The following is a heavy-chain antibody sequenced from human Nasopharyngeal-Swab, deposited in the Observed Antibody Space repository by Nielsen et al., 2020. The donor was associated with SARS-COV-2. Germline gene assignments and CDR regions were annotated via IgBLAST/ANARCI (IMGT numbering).Heavy chain of an antibody. D-gene: IGHD3-3*01. Sequence: WIRQPPGKGLAWIGYIYYSGSTNYNPSLKSRVTISVDTSKNQFSLKLSSVTAADTAVYYCARQIYDFWSGYGLVYYYYMDVWGKGTTVTVSS. CDR3: ARQIYDFWSGYGLVYYYYMDV. V-gene: IGHV4-59*08. CDR2: IYYSGST. J-gene: IGHJ6*03.